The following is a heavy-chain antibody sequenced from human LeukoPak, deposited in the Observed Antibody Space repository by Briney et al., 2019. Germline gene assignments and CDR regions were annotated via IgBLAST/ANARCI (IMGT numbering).Heavy chain of an antibody. V-gene: IGHV3-66*01. D-gene: IGHD5-18*01. CDR2: IYSGGST. CDR1: GFTVSSNY. CDR3: ARGGYSYGLYAFDI. J-gene: IGHJ3*02. Sequence: PGGSLRLSCAASGFTVSSNYMSWVRQAPGKGLEWVSVIYSGGSTYYADSVKGRFTISRDNSKNTLYLQMNSLRAEDTAVYYCARGGYSYGLYAFDIWGQGTMVTVSS.